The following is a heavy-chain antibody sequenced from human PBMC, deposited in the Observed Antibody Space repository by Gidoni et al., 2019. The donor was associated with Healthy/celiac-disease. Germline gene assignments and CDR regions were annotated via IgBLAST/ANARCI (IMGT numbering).Heavy chain of an antibody. Sequence: QVQLVQSGAGAKKPGSSGKGPVKASGGTFSSHAISWVRQAPGQGLEWMGRIIPIFGIANYAQKFQGRVTITADKSTSTAYMELSSLRSEDTAVYYCARVYCSGGSCYSAYFDYWGQGTLVTVSS. D-gene: IGHD2-15*01. CDR2: IIPIFGIA. J-gene: IGHJ4*02. CDR3: ARVYCSGGSCYSAYFDY. V-gene: IGHV1-69*04. CDR1: GGTFSSHA.